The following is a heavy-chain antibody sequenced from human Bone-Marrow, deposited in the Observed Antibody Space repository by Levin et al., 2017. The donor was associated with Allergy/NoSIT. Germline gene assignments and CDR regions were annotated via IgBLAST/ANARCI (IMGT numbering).Heavy chain of an antibody. CDR3: ARHGSSAGHTYYDY. CDR2: VHYRGTT. J-gene: IGHJ4*02. V-gene: IGHV4-59*08. D-gene: IGHD3-10*01. CDR1: GGSISGYY. Sequence: ESLKISCTVSGGSISGYYWGWIRQTPGKGLEWIGYVHYRGTTNYNSTLRGRVTISVDTSENQFSLNLNSVTAADTAVYYCARHGSSAGHTYYDYWGQGTLVTVSS.